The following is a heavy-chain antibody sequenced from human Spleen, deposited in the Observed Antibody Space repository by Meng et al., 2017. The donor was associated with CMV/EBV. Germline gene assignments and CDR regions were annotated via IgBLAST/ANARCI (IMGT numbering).Heavy chain of an antibody. D-gene: IGHD6-6*01. Sequence: SETLSLTCTVSGYSISSGYYWGWIRQLPGKGLEWIGSIYHSGSTYYNPSLKSRVTISVDTSKNQFSLKLSSVTAADTAVYYCARGRIAARPGHWGQGTLVTVSS. CDR2: IYHSGST. V-gene: IGHV4-38-2*02. CDR1: GYSISSGYY. J-gene: IGHJ4*02. CDR3: ARGRIAARPGH.